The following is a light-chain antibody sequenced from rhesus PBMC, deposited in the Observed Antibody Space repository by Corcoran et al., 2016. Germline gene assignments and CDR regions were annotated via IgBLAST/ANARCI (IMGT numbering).Light chain of an antibody. CDR3: QQLNSNPPWT. J-gene: IGKJ1*01. CDR2: AAA. Sequence: DIQMTQSPSSLSASVGDRVTITCQASQGISNWLAWYQQKPGKAPKLLIYAAASLQSGVPSRFSGSGSGTEFTLPISSLQPEYFATYSCQQLNSNPPWTFGQGTKVEIK. CDR1: QGISNW. V-gene: IGKV1-33*02.